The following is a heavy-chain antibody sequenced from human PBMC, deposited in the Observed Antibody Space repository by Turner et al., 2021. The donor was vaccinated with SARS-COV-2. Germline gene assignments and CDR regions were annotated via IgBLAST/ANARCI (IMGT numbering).Heavy chain of an antibody. V-gene: IGHV3-53*01. CDR2: IDSGGST. CDR3: ARDLGGLRFDY. CDR1: GFTVSSNY. D-gene: IGHD2-15*01. J-gene: IGHJ4*02. Sequence: EVQLVESGGGLIQPGGSLRRSCASSGFTVSSNYMSWVRQAPGKGLEGVSVIDSGGSTFYAYSVKGRFTISRDNSKNTLYLQMNSLRAEDTAVYYCARDLGGLRFDYWGQGTLVTVSS.